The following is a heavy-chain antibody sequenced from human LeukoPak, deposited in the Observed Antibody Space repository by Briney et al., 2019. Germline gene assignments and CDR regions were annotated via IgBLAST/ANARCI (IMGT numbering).Heavy chain of an antibody. CDR3: ARVGAAAGRADAFDI. D-gene: IGHD6-13*01. CDR1: GFTFSSYA. J-gene: IGHJ3*02. Sequence: GGSLRLSCAASGFTFSSYAMHWVRQAPGKGLEWVAVISYDGSNKYYADSVKGRFTISRDNSKNTLYLQMNSLRAEDTAVYYCARVGAAAGRADAFDIWGQGTMVTVSS. V-gene: IGHV3-30*04. CDR2: ISYDGSNK.